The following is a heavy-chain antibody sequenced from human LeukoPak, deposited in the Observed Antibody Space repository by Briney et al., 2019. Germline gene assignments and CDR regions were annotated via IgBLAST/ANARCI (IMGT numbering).Heavy chain of an antibody. CDR1: GFTFSNYA. CDR3: AKASYGSGSYYTSLAG. V-gene: IGHV3-23*01. J-gene: IGHJ4*02. Sequence: GGSLRLSCAASGFTFSNYAMSWVRQAPGKGLEWVSAISGSGESTYYADSVKGRFTISRDNSKNTLYLQMNTVRADDTAVYYCAKASYGSGSYYTSLAGWGQGTLVTVSS. CDR2: ISGSGEST. D-gene: IGHD3-10*01.